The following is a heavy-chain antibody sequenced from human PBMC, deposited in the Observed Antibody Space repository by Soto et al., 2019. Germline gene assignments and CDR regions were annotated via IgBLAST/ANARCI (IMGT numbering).Heavy chain of an antibody. CDR3: AKDMLLGLGSGSYYNGFFDY. CDR2: ISWNSGSI. Sequence: GGSLRLSCAASGFTFDDYAMHWVRQAPGKGLEWVSGISWNSGSIGYADSVKGRFTISRDNAKNSLYLQMNSLRAEDTALYYCAKDMLLGLGSGSYYNGFFDYWGQGTLVTVSS. CDR1: GFTFDDYA. D-gene: IGHD3-10*01. J-gene: IGHJ4*02. V-gene: IGHV3-9*01.